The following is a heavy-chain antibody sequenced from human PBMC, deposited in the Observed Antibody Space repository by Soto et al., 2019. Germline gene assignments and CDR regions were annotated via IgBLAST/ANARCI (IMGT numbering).Heavy chain of an antibody. D-gene: IGHD6-19*01. CDR2: ISSGSDSI. J-gene: IGHJ1*01. CDR3: ARDRSADRFVQYFQH. CDR1: GLIFTSYS. Sequence: GGSLRLSCVASGLIFTSYSMVWVRLAPGKGLEWVASISSGSDSIFYADSVKGRFTVSRDNAKNSLFLQMNNLRAEDTAVYFCARDRSADRFVQYFQHWGQGTQVTVSS. V-gene: IGHV3-21*01.